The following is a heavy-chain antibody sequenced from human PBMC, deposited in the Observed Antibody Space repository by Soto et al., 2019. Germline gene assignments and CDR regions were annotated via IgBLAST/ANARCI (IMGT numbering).Heavy chain of an antibody. V-gene: IGHV5-51*01. J-gene: IGHJ4*02. CDR2: IYPGDSDT. CDR3: AREVPWEQWLHLFDY. CDR1: GYSFTSYW. Sequence: PGESLKISCKGSGYSFTSYWIGWVRKMPGKGLEWMGIIYPGDSDTRYSPSFQGQVTISADKSISTAYLQWSSLKASDTAMYYCAREVPWEQWLHLFDYWGQGTLVTVSS. D-gene: IGHD6-19*01.